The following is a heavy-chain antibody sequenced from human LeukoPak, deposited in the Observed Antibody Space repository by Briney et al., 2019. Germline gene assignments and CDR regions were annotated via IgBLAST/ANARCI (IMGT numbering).Heavy chain of an antibody. D-gene: IGHD3-22*01. CDR3: AREDFYYFDSSGYYLY. Sequence: SETLSLTCTVSGGSISSDDYYWSWIRQPPGKGLEWIGHIYYSGSTYYNPSLKSRVAMSVDTSKNQFSLKLSSVTVADTAVYYCAREDFYYFDSSGYYLYWGQGTLATVSS. V-gene: IGHV4-30-4*01. J-gene: IGHJ4*02. CDR2: IYYSGST. CDR1: GGSISSDDYY.